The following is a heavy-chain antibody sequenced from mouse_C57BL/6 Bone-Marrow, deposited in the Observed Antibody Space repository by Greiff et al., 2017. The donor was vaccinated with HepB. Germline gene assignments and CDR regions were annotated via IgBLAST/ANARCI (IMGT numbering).Heavy chain of an antibody. CDR1: GYSFTDYN. V-gene: IGHV1-22*01. D-gene: IGHD3-3*01. Sequence: LKVSGPELVKPGASVKISCKASGYSFTDYNMNWVKQSNGKSLEWIGYINPNNGGTSYNQKFKGKATLTVNKSSSTAYMELRSLTSEDSAVYYCARGRGKTRLDFDYWGQGTTLTVSS. CDR2: INPNNGGT. J-gene: IGHJ2*01. CDR3: ARGRGKTRLDFDY.